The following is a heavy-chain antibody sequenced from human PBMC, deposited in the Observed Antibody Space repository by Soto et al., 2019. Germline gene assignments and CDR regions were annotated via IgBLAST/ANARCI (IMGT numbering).Heavy chain of an antibody. CDR2: IYPGDSDT. CDR3: ARQDSSSGGYYYYGMDV. D-gene: IGHD6-13*01. CDR1: GYSFTSYW. J-gene: IGHJ6*02. V-gene: IGHV5-51*01. Sequence: PGESLKISCKGSGYSFTSYWIGWVRQMPGKGLEWMGTIYPGDSDTRYSPSFQGQVTISADKSISTAYLQWSSLKASDTAMYYCARQDSSSGGYYYYGMDVWGQGTTVTVSS.